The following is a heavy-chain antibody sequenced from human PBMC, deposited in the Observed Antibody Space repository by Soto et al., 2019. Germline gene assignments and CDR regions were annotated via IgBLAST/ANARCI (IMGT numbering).Heavy chain of an antibody. V-gene: IGHV4-59*01. CDR1: GGSITSYY. CDR3: AIGGAAAARGWFDP. J-gene: IGHJ5*02. CDR2: IYYSGNT. Sequence: SETLSLTCTVSGGSITSYYWSRIRQPPGKGLEWIGYIYYSGNTNYNPSLKSRVTISVDTSKNQFSLRLSSVTAADTAIYYCAIGGAAAARGWFDPWGQGTLVTVSS. D-gene: IGHD6-13*01.